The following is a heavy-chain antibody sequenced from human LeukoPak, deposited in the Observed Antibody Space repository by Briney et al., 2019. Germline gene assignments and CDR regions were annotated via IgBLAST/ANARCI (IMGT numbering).Heavy chain of an antibody. J-gene: IGHJ5*02. D-gene: IGHD5-24*01. V-gene: IGHV4-34*01. CDR2: IHPSGIF. Sequence: SETLSLTCAVYGGSCDDYYCSWIRQPPGKGLEWIGEIHPSGIFYYNSSLVSRVTISIDTSKTQFSLRLTSVTAADTAFCYCARGRDRSKTGDLWGQGSLVTVSS. CDR3: ARGRDRSKTGDL. CDR1: GGSCDDYY.